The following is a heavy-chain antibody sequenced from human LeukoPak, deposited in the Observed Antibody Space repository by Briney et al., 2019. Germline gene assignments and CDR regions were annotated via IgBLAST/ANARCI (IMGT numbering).Heavy chain of an antibody. V-gene: IGHV1-2*06. Sequence: GASVKVSCKASGYTFTGYHMHWVRQAPGQGLEWMGRINPNTGGTDYAQKFQGRVTMTRDTSISTAYMDLSRLRSDDTAVYYCARGSPAGNSFHLDYWGQGTLVTVSS. CDR3: ARGSPAGNSFHLDY. D-gene: IGHD4-23*01. CDR1: GYTFTGYH. CDR2: INPNTGGT. J-gene: IGHJ4*02.